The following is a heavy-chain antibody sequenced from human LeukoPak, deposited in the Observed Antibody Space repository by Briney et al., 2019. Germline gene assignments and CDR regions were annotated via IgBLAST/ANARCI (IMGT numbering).Heavy chain of an antibody. CDR3: ARGLLVLRYLPYGMDV. CDR2: IYSGGST. Sequence: GGSLRLSCAASGFTVSSNYMSWVRQAPGKGLEWVSVIYSGGSTYYADSVKGRFTISRDNSKNTLYLQMNSLRAEDTAVYYCARGLLVLRYLPYGMDVWGQGTTVTVSS. V-gene: IGHV3-66*02. D-gene: IGHD3-9*01. CDR1: GFTVSSNY. J-gene: IGHJ6*02.